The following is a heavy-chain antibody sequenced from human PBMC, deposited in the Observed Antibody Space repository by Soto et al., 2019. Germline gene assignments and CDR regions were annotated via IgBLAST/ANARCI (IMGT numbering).Heavy chain of an antibody. J-gene: IGHJ3*02. CDR1: GFSLSTTGVG. CDR2: IYWSGDE. Sequence: QGTLKESGPTLVKPTQTLTLTCSFSGFSLSTTGVGVGWIRQSPGTALEWLALIYWSGDEHYRPSLKSRLSIFKDTSKNHVVLIMTDMDPVDTATYYCARGLATLPVFAFDIWGQGTVVTVSS. V-gene: IGHV2-5*01. D-gene: IGHD6-6*01. CDR3: ARGLATLPVFAFDI.